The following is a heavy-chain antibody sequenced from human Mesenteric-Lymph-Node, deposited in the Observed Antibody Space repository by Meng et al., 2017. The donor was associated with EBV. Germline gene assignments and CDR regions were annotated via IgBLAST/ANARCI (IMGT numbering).Heavy chain of an antibody. CDR2: INPRGGYT. J-gene: IGHJ4*02. Sequence: SGGGCNKPGPSRTLPCKRTEHTVTSHPIPRERKAPEWGLDWLGRINPRGGYTSHAHKLQRRVTVTMDTSTSTVYMDLSSLRSEDTAVYYCALASFDYWGQGTLVTVSS. CDR1: EHTVTSHP. CDR3: ALASFDY. V-gene: IGHV1-46*04.